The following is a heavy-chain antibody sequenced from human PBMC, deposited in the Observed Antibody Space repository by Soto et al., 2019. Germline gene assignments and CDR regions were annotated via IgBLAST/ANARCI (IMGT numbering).Heavy chain of an antibody. V-gene: IGHV3-9*01. Sequence: GGSLRLSCAASGFTFDDYAMHWVRQAPGKGLEWVSGISWNSGSIGYADSVKGRFTISRDNAKNSLYLQMNSLRAEDTALYYCAKSGYHDSSGPFDYWGQGTLVTVSS. J-gene: IGHJ4*02. D-gene: IGHD3-22*01. CDR1: GFTFDDYA. CDR2: ISWNSGSI. CDR3: AKSGYHDSSGPFDY.